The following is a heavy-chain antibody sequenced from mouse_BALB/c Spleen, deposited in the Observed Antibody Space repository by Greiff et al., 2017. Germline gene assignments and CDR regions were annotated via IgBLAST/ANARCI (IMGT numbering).Heavy chain of an antibody. CDR1: GFTFSSYA. J-gene: IGHJ4*01. CDR2: ISSGGSYT. D-gene: IGHD2-1*01. CDR3: ASYDGNYDYAMDY. Sequence: EVMLVESGGGLVKPGGSLKLSCAASGFTFSSYAMSWVRQSPEKRLEWVAEISSGGSYTYYPDTVTGRFTISRDNAKNTLYLEMSSLRSEDTAMYYCASYDGNYDYAMDYWGQGTSVTVSS. V-gene: IGHV5-9-4*01.